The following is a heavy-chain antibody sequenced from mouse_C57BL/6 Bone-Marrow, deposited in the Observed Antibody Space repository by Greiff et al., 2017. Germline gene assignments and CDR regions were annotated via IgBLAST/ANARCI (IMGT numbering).Heavy chain of an antibody. D-gene: IGHD1-1*01. CDR3: SRQVTTVLATKYFDV. J-gene: IGHJ1*03. CDR1: GFTFSSYT. V-gene: IGHV5-9*01. CDR2: ISGGGGNT. Sequence: ESGGGLVKPGGSLKLSCAASGFTFSSYTMSWVRQTPEKRLQWVAAISGGGGNTYYPDSVKGRVTLSRDNDKNILYLQMSSLRSEDTALYYCSRQVTTVLATKYFDVWGTGTTVTVSS.